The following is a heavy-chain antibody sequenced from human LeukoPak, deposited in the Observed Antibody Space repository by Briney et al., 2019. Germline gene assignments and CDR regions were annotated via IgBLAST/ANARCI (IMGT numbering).Heavy chain of an antibody. J-gene: IGHJ4*02. CDR2: INSDGSST. CDR3: ARVRWGGLYYFDY. V-gene: IGHV3-74*01. Sequence: GGSLRLSCAASGFTFSQYWMHWVRQAPGKGLVWVSHINSDGSSTTYAGSVKGRFTISRDNAKNTLYLQMTSLRAEDTAVYYCARVRWGGLYYFDYWGQGTLVTVSS. D-gene: IGHD3-16*01. CDR1: GFTFSQYW.